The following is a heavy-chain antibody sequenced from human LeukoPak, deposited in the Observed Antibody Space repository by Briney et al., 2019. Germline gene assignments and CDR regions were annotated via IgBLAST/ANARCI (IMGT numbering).Heavy chain of an antibody. CDR1: GFTFSSYS. D-gene: IGHD4/OR15-4a*01. Sequence: GGSLRLSRAASGFTFSSYSMNWVRQAPGKGLEWVSYISSSSTTIYYADSVEGRFTISRDNAKNSLYLQMNSFRAEDPGVFFCARRLGATDEWAKGTLVTVFS. V-gene: IGHV3-48*01. CDR3: ARRLGATDE. J-gene: IGHJ4*02. CDR2: ISSSSTTI.